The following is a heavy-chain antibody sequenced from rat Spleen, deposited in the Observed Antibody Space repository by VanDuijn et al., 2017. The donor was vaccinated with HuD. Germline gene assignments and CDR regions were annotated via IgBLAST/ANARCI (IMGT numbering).Heavy chain of an antibody. Sequence: EVQLVESGGGLVQPGRSLKLSCAASGFTFSSFAMAWVRQAPKKGLEWIATITSGGSYTYYPDSVKGRFHISRDNAKTTLYLQMDSLRSEDTATYYCARQGSYDGWVWFDYWGQGVLVTVSS. V-gene: IGHV5S13*01. D-gene: IGHD1-12*03. J-gene: IGHJ2*01. CDR2: ITSGGSYT. CDR3: ARQGSYDGWVWFDY. CDR1: GFTFSSFA.